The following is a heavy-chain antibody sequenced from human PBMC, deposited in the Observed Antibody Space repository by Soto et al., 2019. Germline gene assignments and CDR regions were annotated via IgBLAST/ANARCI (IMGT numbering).Heavy chain of an antibody. J-gene: IGHJ4*02. V-gene: IGHV4-59*08. D-gene: IGHD3-16*02. CDR1: GGSISSYY. Sequence: SETLSLTCTVSGGSISSYYWSWIRQPPGKGLEWIGYIYYSGSTNYNPSLKSRVTISADTSKNQFSLKLSSVTAADTAVYYCARHRALHLGELSFDYWGQGTLVTVSS. CDR2: IYYSGST. CDR3: ARHRALHLGELSFDY.